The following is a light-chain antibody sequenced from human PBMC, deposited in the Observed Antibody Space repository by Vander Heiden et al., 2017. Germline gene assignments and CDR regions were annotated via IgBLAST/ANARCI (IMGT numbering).Light chain of an antibody. CDR3: MQALQARIN. Sequence: DIVMTQSPLSLPVSPGDPASISCTSSQSLLHSNGYNYLDWYVQKPGQSPQLLIYLGSNRASGVPDRFGGSGSGTDFTLTISRVEAEDVGVYYCMQALQARINVGQGTRLEMK. CDR1: QSLLHSNGYNY. V-gene: IGKV2-28*01. J-gene: IGKJ5*01. CDR2: LGS.